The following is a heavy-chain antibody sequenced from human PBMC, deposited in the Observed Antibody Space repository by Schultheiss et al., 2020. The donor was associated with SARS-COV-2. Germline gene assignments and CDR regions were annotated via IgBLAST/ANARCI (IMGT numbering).Heavy chain of an antibody. CDR3: ARLLNYGDYSLGIDP. D-gene: IGHD4-17*01. Sequence: SETLSLTCTVSGGSISSGGYYWSWIRQPPGKGLEWIGYIYTSGSTNYNPSLKSRVTISVDTSKNQFSLKLSSVTAADTAVYYCARLLNYGDYSLGIDPWGQGTLVTVSS. V-gene: IGHV4-61*08. CDR1: GGSISSGGYY. J-gene: IGHJ5*02. CDR2: IYTSGST.